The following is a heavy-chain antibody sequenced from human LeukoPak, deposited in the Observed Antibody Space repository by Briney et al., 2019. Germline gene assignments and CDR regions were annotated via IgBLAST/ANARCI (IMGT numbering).Heavy chain of an antibody. CDR3: ARAVGYGSSSPLNWFDP. Sequence: PSETLSLTCTVSGASISSGDYYWSWLRQPPGKGLEWIGHIYHSGSAYYNPSLKSRVTISVDTSKNQFSLNLSSVTAADTAVYYCARAVGYGSSSPLNWFDPWGQGTLVTASS. CDR1: GASISSGDYY. CDR2: IYHSGSA. V-gene: IGHV4-30-4*01. J-gene: IGHJ5*02. D-gene: IGHD3-10*01.